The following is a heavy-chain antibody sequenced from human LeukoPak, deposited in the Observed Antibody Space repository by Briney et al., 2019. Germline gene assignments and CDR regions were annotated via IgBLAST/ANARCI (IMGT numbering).Heavy chain of an antibody. Sequence: SETLSLTCTVSGGSIRGGSYYWGWIRQPPGKGLEWIGSIYYNGNTHDNPSLKSRVTISVDTSKNQFSLKLNSVTAADTAVYYCARDRDDSSGYTLDWGQGTLVTVSS. D-gene: IGHD3-22*01. CDR1: GGSIRGGSYY. CDR2: IYYNGNT. J-gene: IGHJ4*02. CDR3: ARDRDDSSGYTLD. V-gene: IGHV4-39*07.